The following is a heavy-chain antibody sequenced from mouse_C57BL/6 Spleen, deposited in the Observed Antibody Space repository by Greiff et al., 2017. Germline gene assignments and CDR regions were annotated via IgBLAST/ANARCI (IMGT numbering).Heavy chain of an antibody. V-gene: IGHV5-4*01. CDR2: ISDGGSYT. D-gene: IGHD2-2*01. CDR3: ARDRGGVNYGYGYAMDY. CDR1: GFTFSSYA. J-gene: IGHJ4*01. Sequence: VQLKESGGGLVKPGGSLKLSCAASGFTFSSYAMSWVRQTPEKRLEWVATISDGGSYTYYPDNVKGRFTISRDNAKNNLYLQMSHLKSEDTAMYYCARDRGGVNYGYGYAMDYWGQETSVTVSS.